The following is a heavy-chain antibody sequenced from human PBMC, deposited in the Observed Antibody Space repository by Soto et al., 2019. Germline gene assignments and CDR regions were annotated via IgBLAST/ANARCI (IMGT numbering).Heavy chain of an antibody. Sequence: GASVKVSCKASGYTFTSYDINWVRQATGQGLERMGWMNPNSGNTGYAQKFQDRVTMTRNTSISTAYMELSSLRSEDTAVCYCAALFGQYSSGWSSDYWGQGTLVTVSS. CDR3: AALFGQYSSGWSSDY. CDR2: MNPNSGNT. D-gene: IGHD6-19*01. CDR1: GYTFTSYD. J-gene: IGHJ4*02. V-gene: IGHV1-8*01.